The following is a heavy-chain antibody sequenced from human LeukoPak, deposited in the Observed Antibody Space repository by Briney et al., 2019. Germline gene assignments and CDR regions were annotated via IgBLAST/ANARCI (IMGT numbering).Heavy chain of an antibody. CDR1: GGSISSSSYY. Sequence: SETLSLTCTVSGGSISSSSYYWGWIRQPPGKGLEWIGSIYHSGSTSYTPSLKSRVTMSVDTSKNQFSLKVRSVTAADTAVYYCARDSGVHFDYWGQGTLVTVSS. CDR2: IYHSGST. D-gene: IGHD1-26*01. J-gene: IGHJ4*02. V-gene: IGHV4-39*07. CDR3: ARDSGVHFDY.